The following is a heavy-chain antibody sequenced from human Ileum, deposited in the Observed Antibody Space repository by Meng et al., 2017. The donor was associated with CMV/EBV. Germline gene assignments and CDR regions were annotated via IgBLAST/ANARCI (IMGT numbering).Heavy chain of an antibody. Sequence: ASVKVSCKASGYIFTGYYLFWVRQAPGQGLEWMGWINPNTGGTKYAQKFQGRVALTRDTSTSTAYMDLTRLTSDDTAIYYCARDTPEYSDSSGYPTLAYWGQGTLVTVSS. CDR3: ARDTPEYSDSSGYPTLAY. V-gene: IGHV1-2*02. J-gene: IGHJ4*02. CDR1: GYIFTGYY. CDR2: INPNTGGT. D-gene: IGHD3-22*01.